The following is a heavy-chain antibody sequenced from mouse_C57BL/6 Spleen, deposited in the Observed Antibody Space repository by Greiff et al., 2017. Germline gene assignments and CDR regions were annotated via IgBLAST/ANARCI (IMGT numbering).Heavy chain of an antibody. Sequence: DVQLQESGPELVKPGDSVKISCKASGYSFTGYFMNWVMQSHGKSLEWIGRINPYNGDNFSNQKLKGKATLTVDKSSSTAHMGLRSLTSEDSAVYYCADGYYDYWGQGTTLTVSS. CDR2: INPYNGDN. J-gene: IGHJ2*01. CDR3: ADGYYDY. CDR1: GYSFTGYF. V-gene: IGHV1-20*01. D-gene: IGHD2-3*01.